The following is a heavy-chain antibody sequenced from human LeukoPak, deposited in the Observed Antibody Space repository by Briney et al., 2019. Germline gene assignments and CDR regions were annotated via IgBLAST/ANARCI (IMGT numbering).Heavy chain of an antibody. CDR1: GLTVSTAL. J-gene: IGHJ4*02. Sequence: PGGSLRLTCRVSGLTVSTALMDWVRQAPGKGLEWVSLIYDDGRTVYADSVKGRFTISRDTSKNMVYLQMNSLRAEDTALYYCARFSSTYFDYWGQGTLVTVSS. V-gene: IGHV3-53*01. CDR2: IYDDGRT. CDR3: ARFSSTYFDY.